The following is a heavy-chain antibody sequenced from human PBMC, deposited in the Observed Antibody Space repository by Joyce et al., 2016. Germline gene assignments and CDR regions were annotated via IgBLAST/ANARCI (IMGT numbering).Heavy chain of an antibody. CDR3: AREAYDWSGGSCYSSWFDP. J-gene: IGHJ5*02. Sequence: QVQLVQSGAEVKKPGASVQVSCKASGSTFTSYGISWVRQAPGQGLEWMGWISAYNANTNDAQKHQGRVTKTTDTSTSTAYMELRSLRSDDTAVYDCAREAYDWSGGSCYSSWFDPWGQGTLVTVSS. CDR2: ISAYNANT. D-gene: IGHD2-15*01. CDR1: GSTFTSYG. V-gene: IGHV1-18*01.